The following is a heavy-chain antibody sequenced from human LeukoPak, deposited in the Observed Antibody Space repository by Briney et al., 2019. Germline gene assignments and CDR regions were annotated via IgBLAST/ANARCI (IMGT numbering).Heavy chain of an antibody. V-gene: IGHV5-51*01. Sequence: GKSLKISCKGSGYSFTSYWIGWVRQMPGKGLEWMGIIYPGDSDTRYSPSFQGQVTISADKSISTAYLQWSSLKASDTAMYYCARHRRPYCGGDCYDHFDYWGQGTLVTVSS. J-gene: IGHJ4*02. D-gene: IGHD2-21*02. CDR1: GYSFTSYW. CDR2: IYPGDSDT. CDR3: ARHRRPYCGGDCYDHFDY.